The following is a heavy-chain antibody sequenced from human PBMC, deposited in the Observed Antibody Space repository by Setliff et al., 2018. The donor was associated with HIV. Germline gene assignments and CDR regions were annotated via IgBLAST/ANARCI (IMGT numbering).Heavy chain of an antibody. V-gene: IGHV1-2*06. CDR1: GYAFSDYS. J-gene: IGHJ4*02. Sequence: ASVKVSCKTSGYAFSDYSIHWVRQAPGQGLEWVGRINPDSRGTNDAQTFQGRVTMTRDTSANTAYMELSRLRSDDTAVFYCARGVKGIATTGKYYFDYWGQGTLVTVSS. CDR3: ARGVKGIATTGKYYFDY. CDR2: INPDSRGT. D-gene: IGHD6-13*01.